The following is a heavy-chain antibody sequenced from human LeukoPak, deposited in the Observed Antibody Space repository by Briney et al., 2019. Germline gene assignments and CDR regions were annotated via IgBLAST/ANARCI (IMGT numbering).Heavy chain of an antibody. J-gene: IGHJ6*02. D-gene: IGHD6-13*01. V-gene: IGHV5-51*01. Sequence: HGESLKIPCKGSGYSFTSYWIGWVRQMPGKGLEWMGIIYPGDSDTRYSPSFQGQVTISADKSISTAYLQWSSLKASDTAMYYCARHEVAAAGSYYYGMDVWGQGTTVTVSS. CDR3: ARHEVAAAGSYYYGMDV. CDR1: GYSFTSYW. CDR2: IYPGDSDT.